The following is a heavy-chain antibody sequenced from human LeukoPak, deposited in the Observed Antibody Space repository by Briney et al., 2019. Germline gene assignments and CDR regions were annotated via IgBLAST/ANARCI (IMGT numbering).Heavy chain of an antibody. Sequence: GGSLRLSCAASGFTFSSYAMHWVRQAPGKGLEWVAVISYDGSNKCYADSVKGRFTISRDNSKNTLYLQMNSLRAEDTAVYYCARGGMYNWNYVYYFDYWGQGTLVTVSS. CDR2: ISYDGSNK. CDR3: ARGGMYNWNYVYYFDY. CDR1: GFTFSSYA. J-gene: IGHJ4*02. D-gene: IGHD1-7*01. V-gene: IGHV3-30-3*01.